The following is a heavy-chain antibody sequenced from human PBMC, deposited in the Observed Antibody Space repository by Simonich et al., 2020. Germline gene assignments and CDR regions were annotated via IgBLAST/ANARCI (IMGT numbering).Heavy chain of an antibody. V-gene: IGHV3-30*07. Sequence: QVQLVESGGGVVQPGRSLRLSCAASGFTFSSYAMPWVRQAPGNGLGWWAVISYDGSNKYYAASVKGRFTISRDNSKNTLYLQMNSLRAEDTAVYYCARRGSGFDYWGQGTLVTVSS. CDR2: ISYDGSNK. J-gene: IGHJ4*02. CDR3: ARRGSGFDY. CDR1: GFTFSSYA. D-gene: IGHD6-19*01.